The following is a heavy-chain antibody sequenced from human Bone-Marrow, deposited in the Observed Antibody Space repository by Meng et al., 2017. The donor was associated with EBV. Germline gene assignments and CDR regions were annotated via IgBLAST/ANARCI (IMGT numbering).Heavy chain of an antibody. CDR3: ASESGRGFTPDY. CDR1: GGSFRGDA. Sequence: QLGQSGGGVEKPGSSVKVSCKTSGGSFRGDAISWVRQAPGKGLEWMGGLIPMFDAPHYAQKFQGRVTITADESTSTHYMDLSGLRSEDTAVYYCASESGRGFTPDYWGQGTLVTVSS. CDR2: LIPMFDAP. J-gene: IGHJ4*02. D-gene: IGHD3-10*01. V-gene: IGHV1-69*01.